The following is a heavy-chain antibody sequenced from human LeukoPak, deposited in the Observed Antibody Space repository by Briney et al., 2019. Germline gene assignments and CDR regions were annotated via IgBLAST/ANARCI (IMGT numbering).Heavy chain of an antibody. V-gene: IGHV4-34*01. CDR2: INHSGST. D-gene: IGHD3-10*01. CDR3: ARDSWFGDHRVFDI. J-gene: IGHJ3*02. CDR1: GGSFSGYY. Sequence: SETLSLTCAVYGGSFSGYYWSWIRQPPGKGLEWIGEINHSGSTNYNPSLKSRVTISVDTSKNQFSLKLSSVTAADTAVYYCARDSWFGDHRVFDIWGQRTRVTVSS.